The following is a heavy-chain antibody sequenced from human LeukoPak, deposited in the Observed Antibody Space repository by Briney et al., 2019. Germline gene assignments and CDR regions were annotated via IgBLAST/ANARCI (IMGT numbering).Heavy chain of an antibody. Sequence: GGSLRLSCAASGYTFSTSDFHWVRHATGRGLEWVSSIASVGDPYYTYYAGSVKGQFTISRENAKNSLYLQMNSLRAGDTALYYCVRGGEIGFDYWGQGTLVTVSS. D-gene: IGHD3-16*01. J-gene: IGHJ4*02. CDR2: IASVGDPYYT. CDR1: GYTFSTSD. CDR3: VRGGEIGFDY. V-gene: IGHV3-13*01.